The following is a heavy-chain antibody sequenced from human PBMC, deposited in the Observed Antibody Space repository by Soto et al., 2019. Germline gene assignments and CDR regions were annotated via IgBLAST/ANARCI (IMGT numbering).Heavy chain of an antibody. V-gene: IGHV3-23*01. J-gene: IGHJ4*02. CDR2: ISTSGGST. CDR1: GFTFSNYA. Sequence: PGGSLRLSCAASGFTFSNYAMSWVRQAPGKGLEWVSGISTSGGSTYYADSVKGRFTISRDNSKNTLYLQMNNLRAEDTAVYYCAKSYYDILSGYHTPYFFDYWGQGTLVTVSS. CDR3: AKSYYDILSGYHTPYFFDY. D-gene: IGHD3-9*01.